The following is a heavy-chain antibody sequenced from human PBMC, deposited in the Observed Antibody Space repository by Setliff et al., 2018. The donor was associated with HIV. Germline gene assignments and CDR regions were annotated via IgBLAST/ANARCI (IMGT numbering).Heavy chain of an antibody. J-gene: IGHJ3*02. CDR2: IISILDIT. D-gene: IGHD3-10*01. Sequence: SVKVSCKASGGTSSTHAMNWVRQAPGQGLEWMGQIISILDITTYAPQLQGRVTITADESTSTFYMELSSLRSADTAVYYCAGPRGDEAFDIWGQGTKVTVSS. CDR1: GGTSSTHA. CDR3: AGPRGDEAFDI. V-gene: IGHV1-69*10.